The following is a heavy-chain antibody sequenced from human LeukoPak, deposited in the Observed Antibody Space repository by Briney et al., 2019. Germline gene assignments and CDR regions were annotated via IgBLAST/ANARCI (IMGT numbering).Heavy chain of an antibody. V-gene: IGHV3-23*01. D-gene: IGHD3-22*01. J-gene: IGHJ4*02. CDR2: MSDPGGRP. Sequence: GGSLRLSCAASGFTFSSYAMSWVRQAPGKGLEWVAGMSDPGGRPNYAHSVKGRFTISRDNHKNTLSLQMNSLRAEDTAVYFCAKRGVVIRVILVGFHKEAYYFDSWGQGALVTVSS. CDR1: GFTFSSYA. CDR3: AKRGVVIRVILVGFHKEAYYFDS.